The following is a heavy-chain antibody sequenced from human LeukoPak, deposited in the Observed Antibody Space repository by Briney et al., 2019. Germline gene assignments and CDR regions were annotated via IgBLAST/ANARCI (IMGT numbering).Heavy chain of an antibody. CDR2: IKFDGNEK. CDR3: ARRAGYSSKYYFDY. D-gene: IGHD6-19*01. V-gene: IGHV3-7*01. Sequence: GGSLRLSCTASGFSFSRYWLSWVRQAPGKGLEWVANIKFDGNEKYYVDSVKGRFTISRDNAKNSLYLQMNSLRAEDTAIYYCARRAGYSSKYYFDYWGQGTLVTVSS. J-gene: IGHJ4*02. CDR1: GFSFSRYW.